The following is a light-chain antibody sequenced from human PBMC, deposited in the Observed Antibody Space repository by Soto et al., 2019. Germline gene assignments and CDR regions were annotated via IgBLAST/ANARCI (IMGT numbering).Light chain of an antibody. CDR3: SSYSISTAYL. J-gene: IGLJ1*01. CDR1: SSDVGGYDY. CDR2: EVN. V-gene: IGLV2-14*01. Sequence: QSVLTQPASVSGSPGQSITISCTGTSSDVGGYDYVSWYQLHPGKAPKLMVFEVNNRPSGVSYRFSGSKSGNTASLTISGLPAEDEADYFCSSYSISTAYLFGTGTKLTVL.